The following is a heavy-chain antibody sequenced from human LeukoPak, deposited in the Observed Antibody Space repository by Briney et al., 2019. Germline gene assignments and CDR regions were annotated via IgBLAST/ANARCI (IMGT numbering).Heavy chain of an antibody. V-gene: IGHV3-30*02. CDR1: GFTFSHHG. J-gene: IGHJ4*02. CDR2: ILYDGSNK. Sequence: GGSLRLSCAASGFTFSHHGMHWVRQAPGKGLEWVAFILYDGSNKYFVDSVKGRFTISRDNSKNALSLQMNDLRPDDTAMYYCARAVDKGTGYYMDFWGQGTLVTVS. D-gene: IGHD3-22*01. CDR3: ARAVDKGTGYYMDF.